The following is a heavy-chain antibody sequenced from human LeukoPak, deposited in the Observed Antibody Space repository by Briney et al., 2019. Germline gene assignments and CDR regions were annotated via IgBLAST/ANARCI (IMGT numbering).Heavy chain of an antibody. CDR3: ARGPLPDPDYYDSSGYPFDY. Sequence: GASVKVSCKASGYTFTSYDINWVRQGTGQGLEWMGWMNPNSGNTGYAQKFQGRVTMTRNTSISTAYMELSSLRPEDTAVYYCARGPLPDPDYYDSSGYPFDYWGQGTLVTVSS. D-gene: IGHD3-22*01. CDR2: MNPNSGNT. V-gene: IGHV1-8*01. J-gene: IGHJ4*02. CDR1: GYTFTSYD.